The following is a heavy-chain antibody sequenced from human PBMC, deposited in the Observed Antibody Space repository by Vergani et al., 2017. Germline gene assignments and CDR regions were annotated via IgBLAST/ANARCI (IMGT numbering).Heavy chain of an antibody. D-gene: IGHD2-15*01. CDR2: IYHSGST. CDR1: GGSIRSSNW. V-gene: IGHV4-4*03. CDR3: AREGWKDCSGGSCYSYYGMDV. Sequence: QVQLQESGPGLVKPPGTLSLTCAVSGGSIRSSNWWSWVRQPPGKGLEWIGEIYHSGSTNYNQSLKSRVTISVDKSKNQFSLKLSSVTAADTAVYYCAREGWKDCSGGSCYSYYGMDVWGQGTTVTVSS. J-gene: IGHJ6*02.